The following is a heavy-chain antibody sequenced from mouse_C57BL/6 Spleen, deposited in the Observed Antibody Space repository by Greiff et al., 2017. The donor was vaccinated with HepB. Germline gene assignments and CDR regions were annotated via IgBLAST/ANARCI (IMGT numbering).Heavy chain of an antibody. J-gene: IGHJ4*01. V-gene: IGHV3-6*01. CDR1: GYSITSGYY. CDR3: AREGYDGYYYAMDY. D-gene: IGHD2-3*01. Sequence: EVQRVESGPGLVKPSQSLSLTCSVTGYSITSGYYWNWIRQFPGNKLEWMGYISYDGSNNYNPSLKNRISITRDTSKNQFFLKLNSVTTEDTATYYCAREGYDGYYYAMDYWGQGTSVTVSS. CDR2: ISYDGSN.